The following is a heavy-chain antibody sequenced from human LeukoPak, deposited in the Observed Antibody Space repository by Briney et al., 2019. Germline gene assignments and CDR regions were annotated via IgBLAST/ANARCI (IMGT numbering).Heavy chain of an antibody. CDR2: ISYDGSNK. CDR1: GFTFSSYG. Sequence: PGGSLRLSCAASGFTFSSYGMHWVRQAPGKGLEWVAVISYDGSNKYYADSVKGRFTISRDNSKNTLYLQMNSLRAEDTAVYYCAKAPVVAATHYYYGMDVWGQGTTVTVSS. CDR3: AKAPVVAATHYYYGMDV. J-gene: IGHJ6*02. V-gene: IGHV3-30*18. D-gene: IGHD2-15*01.